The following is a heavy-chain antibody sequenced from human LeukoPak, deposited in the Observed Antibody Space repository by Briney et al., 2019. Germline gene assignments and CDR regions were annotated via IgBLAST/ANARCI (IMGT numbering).Heavy chain of an antibody. V-gene: IGHV1-46*01. J-gene: IGHJ4*02. D-gene: IGHD3-22*01. Sequence: SVKVSCKASGYTFTSYYMHWVRQAPGQGLEWMGIINPSGGSTSYAQKFQGRVTITADESTSTAYMELSSLRSEDTAVYYCARELYYYDSSGYYYFDYWGQGTLVTVSS. CDR3: ARELYYYDSSGYYYFDY. CDR2: INPSGGST. CDR1: GYTFTSYY.